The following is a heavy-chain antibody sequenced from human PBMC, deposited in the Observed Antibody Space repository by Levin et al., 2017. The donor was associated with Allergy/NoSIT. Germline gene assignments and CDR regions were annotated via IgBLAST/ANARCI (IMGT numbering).Heavy chain of an antibody. J-gene: IGHJ4*02. CDR1: GFTFSSYG. V-gene: IGHV3-33*01. D-gene: IGHD4-17*01. CDR2: IWYDGSNK. CDR3: ARDRGGYGDLDY. Sequence: GGSLRLSCAASGFTFSSYGMHWVRQAPGKGLEWVAVIWYDGSNKYYADSVKGRFTISRDNSKNTLYLQMNSLRAEDTAVYYCARDRGGYGDLDYWGQGTLVTVSS.